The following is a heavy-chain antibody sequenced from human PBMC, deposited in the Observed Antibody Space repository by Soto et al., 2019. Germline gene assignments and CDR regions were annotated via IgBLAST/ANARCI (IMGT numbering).Heavy chain of an antibody. CDR2: ISYSGST. Sequence: QVQLQESGPGLVKPSQTLSLTCTVSGDSMTTVGYYWTWIRQHPGQGLEWIGFISYSGSTYYSSSLKGRVAISADTPKNQFSLKLNSVTAADTAVYYCTRGDYWGQGTLVTVSS. J-gene: IGHJ4*02. CDR3: TRGDY. V-gene: IGHV4-31*03. CDR1: GDSMTTVGYY.